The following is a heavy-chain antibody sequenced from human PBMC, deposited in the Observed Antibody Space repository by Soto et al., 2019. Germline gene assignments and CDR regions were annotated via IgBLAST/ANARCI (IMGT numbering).Heavy chain of an antibody. Sequence: SEALSLPGAVYGGSFSGYYWGWIRQPPGKGLEWIGEINHSGSTNYNPSLKSRVTISVDTSKNQFSLKLSSVTAADTAVYYCARAHRGGDYWGQGTLVTVSS. D-gene: IGHD3-10*01. CDR3: ARAHRGGDY. V-gene: IGHV4-34*01. CDR1: GGSFSGYY. J-gene: IGHJ4*02. CDR2: INHSGST.